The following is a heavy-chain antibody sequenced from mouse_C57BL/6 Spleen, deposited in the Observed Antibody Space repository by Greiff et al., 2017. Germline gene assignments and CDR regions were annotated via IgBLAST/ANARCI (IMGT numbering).Heavy chain of an antibody. V-gene: IGHV1-82*01. Sequence: QVQLQQSGPELVKPGASVKISCKASGYAFSSSWMNWVKQRPGKGLEWIGRIYPGDGDTNYNGKFKGKATLTADKASSTAYMQLSSLTSEDSAVYFCARSDSYAMDYWGQGTSGTVSS. CDR3: ARSDSYAMDY. J-gene: IGHJ4*01. CDR2: IYPGDGDT. CDR1: GYAFSSSW.